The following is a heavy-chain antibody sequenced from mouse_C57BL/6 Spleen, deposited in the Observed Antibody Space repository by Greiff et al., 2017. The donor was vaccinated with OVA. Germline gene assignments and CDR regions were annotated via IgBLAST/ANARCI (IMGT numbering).Heavy chain of an antibody. V-gene: IGHV1-59*01. Sequence: QVQLQQPGAELVRPGTSVKLSCKASGYTFTSYWMHWVKQRPGQGLEWIGVIDPSDSYTNYNQKFKGKATLTVDTSSSTAYMQLSSLTSEDSAVYYCARLRGDGSSYEGYFDVWGTGTTVTVSS. CDR3: ARLRGDGSSYEGYFDV. D-gene: IGHD1-1*01. CDR2: IDPSDSYT. J-gene: IGHJ1*03. CDR1: GYTFTSYW.